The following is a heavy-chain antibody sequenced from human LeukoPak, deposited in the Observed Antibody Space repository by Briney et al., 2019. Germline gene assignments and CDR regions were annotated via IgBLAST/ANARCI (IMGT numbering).Heavy chain of an antibody. V-gene: IGHV3-7*03. D-gene: IGHD4-23*01. CDR1: GFTFSSYC. CDR3: ARAGGGYFDY. CDR2: IKEDGSET. J-gene: IGHJ4*02. Sequence: GGSLRLSCAASGFTFSSYCMRWVRQAPGMGLELVANIKEDGSETYYVDSVKGRFTISRDNARNSVYLQMNRLRAGDTAVYYCARAGGGYFDYWGRGTLVTVSS.